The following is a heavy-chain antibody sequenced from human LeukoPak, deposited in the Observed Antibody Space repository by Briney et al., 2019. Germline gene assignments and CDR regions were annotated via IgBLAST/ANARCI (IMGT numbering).Heavy chain of an antibody. V-gene: IGHV1-8*01. Sequence: GASVKVSCKASGYTFTTYDINWVRQATARGLEWMRWMNPNSGNTGYAQKFQGRVTMTRNTSMSTAYMELNSLRSEDTAVYYCARANYYGSGKKDLDYWGQGTLVTVSS. CDR2: MNPNSGNT. CDR3: ARANYYGSGKKDLDY. CDR1: GYTFTTYD. D-gene: IGHD3-10*01. J-gene: IGHJ4*02.